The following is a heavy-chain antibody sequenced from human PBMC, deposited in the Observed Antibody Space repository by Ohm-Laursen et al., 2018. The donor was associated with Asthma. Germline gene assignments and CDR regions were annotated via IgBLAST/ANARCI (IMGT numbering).Heavy chain of an antibody. CDR3: ARDPPVTTVTTGEYFDF. CDR2: ISTTSNAI. CDR1: GFTSSNYY. V-gene: IGHV3-11*01. J-gene: IGHJ4*01. D-gene: IGHD4-17*01. Sequence: SLRLSCAATGFTSSNYYMSWIRQAPGKGLEWVSYISTTSNAIYYADSVKGRFTISRDNAKSSLYLQMNNLRADDTAVYYCARDPPVTTVTTGEYFDFWGHGTPVTVSS.